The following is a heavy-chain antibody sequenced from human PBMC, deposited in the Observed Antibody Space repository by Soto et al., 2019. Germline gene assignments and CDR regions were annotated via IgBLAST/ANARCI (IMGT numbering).Heavy chain of an antibody. CDR2: ISGSGGST. J-gene: IGHJ4*02. Sequence: QPGGSLRLSCAASGFTFSSYAMSWVRRAPGKGLEWVSAISGSGGSTYYADSVKGRFTISRDNSKNTLYLQMNSLRAEDTAVYYCAKGEYSSSWAFFPCFDYWGQGTLVTVSS. V-gene: IGHV3-23*01. CDR3: AKGEYSSSWAFFPCFDY. CDR1: GFTFSSYA. D-gene: IGHD6-6*01.